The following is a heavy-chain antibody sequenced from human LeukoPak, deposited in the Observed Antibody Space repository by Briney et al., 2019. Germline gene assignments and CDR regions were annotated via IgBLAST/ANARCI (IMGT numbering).Heavy chain of an antibody. CDR3: ARGRGRYSYYSLYSSGSYLDY. Sequence: SETLSLTCAVYGGSFSGYYWSWIRQPPGKGLEWIGEINHSGSTNYNPSLKSRVTISVDTSKNQFSLKLSSVTAADTAVYYCARGRGRYSYYSLYSSGSYLDYWGQGTLVTVSS. J-gene: IGHJ4*02. CDR2: INHSGST. D-gene: IGHD3-22*01. V-gene: IGHV4-34*01. CDR1: GGSFSGYY.